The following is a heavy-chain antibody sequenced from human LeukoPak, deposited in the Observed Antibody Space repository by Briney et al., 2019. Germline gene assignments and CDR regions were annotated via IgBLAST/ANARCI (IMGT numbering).Heavy chain of an antibody. CDR3: ARGLASGYPPIPFDY. CDR1: GESFSGYY. J-gene: IGHJ4*02. V-gene: IGHV4-34*12. CDR2: IIDTGST. Sequence: SETLSLTCAVYGESFSGYYWTWIRQPPGKGLEWIGEIIDTGSTKYNSSLKSRVTISVDTSKNEFSLNLTSVTAADTAVYYCARGLASGYPPIPFDYWGQGTLVTVSS. D-gene: IGHD3-3*01.